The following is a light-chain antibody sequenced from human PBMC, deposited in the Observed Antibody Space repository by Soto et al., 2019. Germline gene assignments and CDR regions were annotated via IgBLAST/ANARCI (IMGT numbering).Light chain of an antibody. CDR3: SSYASSSTYV. CDR1: GSDVGGYNF. V-gene: IGLV2-14*01. J-gene: IGLJ1*01. Sequence: QSALTQPASVSGSPGQSITISCTGTGSDVGGYNFVSWYQQVPGKAPKLIIYEVSNRPSGVSNRFSGSKSGDTASLTISGLQAEDEADCYCSSYASSSTYVFGTGTKLTVL. CDR2: EVS.